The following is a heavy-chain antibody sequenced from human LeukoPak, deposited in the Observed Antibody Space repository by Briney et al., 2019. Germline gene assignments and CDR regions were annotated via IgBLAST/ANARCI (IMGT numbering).Heavy chain of an antibody. CDR3: ARSAGHFDY. Sequence: SQTLSLTRVFSGDRLTINSAAWNWIRQSPSRGLEWLARTYYRSKSHNDYTLSVKSRITINPETSRNQCSLQLNSVTPEDMAVYYCARSAGHFDYWGQGTLVTVSS. J-gene: IGHJ4*02. CDR2: TYYRSKSHN. CDR1: GDRLTINSAA. V-gene: IGHV6-1*01.